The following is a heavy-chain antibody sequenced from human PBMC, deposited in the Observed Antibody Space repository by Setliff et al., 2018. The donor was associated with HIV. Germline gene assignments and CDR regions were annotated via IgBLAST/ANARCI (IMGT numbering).Heavy chain of an antibody. V-gene: IGHV1-18*01. CDR1: GYTFTSYG. Sequence: VASVKVSCKASGYTFTSYGISWVRQAPGQGLEWMGWISAYNGHTNYAQKFQGRVTMTIDTSTSTAYTELRSLRSDDTAVYYCARDVPTYCSSINCYDTMNQNWFDPWGQGTLVTVSS. D-gene: IGHD2-2*01. CDR3: ARDVPTYCSSINCYDTMNQNWFDP. CDR2: ISAYNGHT. J-gene: IGHJ5*02.